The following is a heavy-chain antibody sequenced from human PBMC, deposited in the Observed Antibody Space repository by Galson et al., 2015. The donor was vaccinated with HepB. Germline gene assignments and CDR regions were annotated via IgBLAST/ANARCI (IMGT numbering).Heavy chain of an antibody. CDR3: ARTPGDVYFDY. Sequence: SVKVSCTASGGTFRRYAISWVRQAPGQGLEWMGGIIPIFGTANYAQKFQGRVTITADESTSTAYMELSSLRSEDTAVYYCARTPGDVYFDYWGQGTLVTVSS. V-gene: IGHV1-69*13. CDR1: GGTFRRYA. D-gene: IGHD7-27*01. CDR2: IIPIFGTA. J-gene: IGHJ4*02.